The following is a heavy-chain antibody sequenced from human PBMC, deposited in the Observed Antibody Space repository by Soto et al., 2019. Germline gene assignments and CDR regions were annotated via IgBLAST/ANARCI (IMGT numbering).Heavy chain of an antibody. CDR1: GYTFTSYS. J-gene: IGHJ4*02. V-gene: IGHV1-3*01. CDR2: INAGHGTT. CDR3: VRDYGVRLGYFDY. Sequence: QVHLVQSGTEVRRPGASVKVSCQTSGYTFTSYSIHWVRQAPGQGLEWMGWINAGHGTTKYSQKCKGRVTITMDTSATTVDMELSTLRSEDTAVYYCVRDYGVRLGYFDYWGQGSLVIVSS. D-gene: IGHD3-16*01.